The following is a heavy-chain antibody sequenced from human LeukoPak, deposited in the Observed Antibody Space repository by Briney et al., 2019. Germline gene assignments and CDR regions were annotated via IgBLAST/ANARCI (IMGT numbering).Heavy chain of an antibody. CDR2: ISGDGGST. J-gene: IGHJ4*02. V-gene: IGHV3-43*02. CDR1: GFTFDDYA. D-gene: IGHD3-22*01. CDR3: AKDMFPGGDYYDSSGYPGGFDC. Sequence: PGGSLRLSCAASGFTFDDYAMHWVRQAPGKGLEWVSLISGDGGSTYYADSVKGRFTISRDNSKNSLYLQMNSLRTEDTALYYCAKDMFPGGDYYDSSGYPGGFDCWGQGTLVTVSS.